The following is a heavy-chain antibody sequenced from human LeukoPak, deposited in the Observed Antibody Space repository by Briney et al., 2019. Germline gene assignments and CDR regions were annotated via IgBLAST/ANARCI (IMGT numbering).Heavy chain of an antibody. CDR3: TWVVPADRYYYYGMVV. CDR1: GYTFTSYA. D-gene: IGHD2-2*01. CDR2: INTNTGNP. J-gene: IGHJ6*02. Sequence: ASVKVSCKASGYTFTSYATNWVRQAPGQGLEWMGWINTNTGNPTYAQGFTGRFVLSLDTSVSTAYLQISSLKAEDTAVYYCTWVVPADRYYYYGMVVWGQGTTVTVSS. V-gene: IGHV7-4-1*02.